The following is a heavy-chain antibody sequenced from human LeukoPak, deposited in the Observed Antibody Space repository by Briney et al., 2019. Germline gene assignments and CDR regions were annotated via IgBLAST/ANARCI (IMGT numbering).Heavy chain of an antibody. D-gene: IGHD6-13*01. CDR2: IKQDGSKK. CDR1: GFTFSSYW. V-gene: IGHV3-7*01. Sequence: GGSLRLSCAASGFTFSSYWMSWVRQAPGKGLEWVANIKQDGSKKYYVDSVKGRFTISRDNAKNSLYLQMNSLRDEDTALYYCATSAAGFDYWGQGTLVTVSS. CDR3: ATSAAGFDY. J-gene: IGHJ4*02.